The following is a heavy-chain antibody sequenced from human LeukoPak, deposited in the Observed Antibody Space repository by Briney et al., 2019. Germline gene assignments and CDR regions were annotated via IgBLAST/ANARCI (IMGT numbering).Heavy chain of an antibody. J-gene: IGHJ1*01. CDR3: ARWSDSSGYYNGEYFQH. V-gene: IGHV1-69*08. D-gene: IGHD3-22*01. Sequence: AVKVSCKASVGTFTIYTISWVRPPPAQGLGWRGRIIPIFGTTNNAHKLQGRATITADKSPSPAYMELRSLRSEDTAVYYCARWSDSSGYYNGEYFQHWGEGTLVTVSS. CDR1: VGTFTIYT. CDR2: IIPIFGTT.